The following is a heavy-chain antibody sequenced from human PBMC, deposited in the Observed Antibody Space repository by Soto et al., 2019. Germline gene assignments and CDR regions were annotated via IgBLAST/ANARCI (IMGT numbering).Heavy chain of an antibody. D-gene: IGHD1-26*01. CDR2: ISYDGSNK. CDR3: ARDRNRGSYDPEYFQH. V-gene: IGHV3-30-3*01. J-gene: IGHJ1*01. CDR1: GFTFSSYA. Sequence: QVQLVESGGGVVQPGRSLRLSCAASGFTFSSYAMHWVRQAPGKWLEWVAVISYDGSNKYYADSVKGRFTISRDNSKNTLYLQMNSLRAEDTAVYYCARDRNRGSYDPEYFQHWGQGTLVTVSS.